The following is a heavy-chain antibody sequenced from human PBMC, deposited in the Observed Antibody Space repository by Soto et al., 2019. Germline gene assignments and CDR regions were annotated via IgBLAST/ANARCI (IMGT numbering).Heavy chain of an antibody. D-gene: IGHD6-6*01. J-gene: IGHJ3*02. CDR1: GGSISSYY. CDR3: ARGGRYSSSRGAFDI. Sequence: ASETLSLTCTVSGGSISSYYWSWIRQPPGKGLEWIGEINHSGSTNYNPSLKSRVTISVDTSKNQFSLKLSSVTAADTAVYYCARGGRYSSSRGAFDIWGQGTMVTVSS. CDR2: INHSGST. V-gene: IGHV4-34*01.